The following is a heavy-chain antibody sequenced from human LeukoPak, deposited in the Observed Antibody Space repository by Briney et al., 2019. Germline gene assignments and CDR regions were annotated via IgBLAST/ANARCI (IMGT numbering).Heavy chain of an antibody. CDR3: ARKGRRAAARLDY. D-gene: IGHD6-6*01. J-gene: IGHJ4*02. CDR1: GGSFSGYY. CDR2: INHSGST. V-gene: IGHV4-34*01. Sequence: SGTLSLTCAVYGGSFSGYYWSWIRQPPGKGLEWIGEINHSGSTNYNPSLKSRVTISVDTSKNQFSLKLSSVTAADTAVYYCARKGRRAAARLDYWGQGTLVTVSS.